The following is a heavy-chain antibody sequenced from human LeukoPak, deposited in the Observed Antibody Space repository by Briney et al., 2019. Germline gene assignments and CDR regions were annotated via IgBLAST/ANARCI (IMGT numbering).Heavy chain of an antibody. Sequence: EASVKVSCKASGYTSTKYDIHWVRQAPGQRLEWMGWISPYIGNTYYSQKLQGRVTMTTDTSTTTAYMELRSLRSDDTGVYYCARFTPRRSREKFDYWGQGTLVTVSS. CDR1: GYTSTKYD. CDR3: ARFTPRRSREKFDY. V-gene: IGHV1-18*01. CDR2: ISPYIGNT. D-gene: IGHD6-13*01. J-gene: IGHJ4*02.